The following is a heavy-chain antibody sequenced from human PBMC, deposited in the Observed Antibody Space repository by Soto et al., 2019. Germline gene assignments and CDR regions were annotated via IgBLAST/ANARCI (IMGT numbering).Heavy chain of an antibody. J-gene: IGHJ3*02. Sequence: QVQLQQWGAGLLKPSETLSLTCAVYGGFVSSGTYYWSWIRQPPGKGLEWIGEMSHSGGTPFNPSLKSRVTISVDTSKNQFSLKISSVTAADTALYYCARVERGTATTVVDAFDIWGPGTMVTVSS. V-gene: IGHV4-34*01. D-gene: IGHD1-1*01. CDR2: MSHSGGT. CDR1: GGFVSSGTYY. CDR3: ARVERGTATTVVDAFDI.